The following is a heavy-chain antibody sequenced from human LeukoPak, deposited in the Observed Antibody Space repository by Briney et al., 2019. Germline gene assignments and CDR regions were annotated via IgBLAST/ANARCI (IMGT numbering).Heavy chain of an antibody. D-gene: IGHD3-22*01. CDR3: ARDQYYYDSTNYYYYGMDV. V-gene: IGHV3-13*01. CDR1: GFTFSSYD. J-gene: IGHJ6*02. CDR2: IGTAGDT. Sequence: GGSLRLSCAASGFTFSSYDMHWVRQATGKGLEWVSAIGTAGDTYYPGSVKGRFTISRENAKNSLYLQMNSLRAEDTAVYYCARDQYYYDSTNYYYYGMDVWGQGTTVTVSS.